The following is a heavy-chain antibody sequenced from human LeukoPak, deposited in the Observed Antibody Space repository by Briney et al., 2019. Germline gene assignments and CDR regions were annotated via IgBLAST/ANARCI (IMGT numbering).Heavy chain of an antibody. CDR3: ARKPPYYYGSGSPNYFDY. CDR1: GYTFTSYG. CDR2: ISAYNGNT. V-gene: IGHV1-18*01. J-gene: IGHJ4*02. D-gene: IGHD3-10*01. Sequence: GASVKVSCKASGYTFTSYGISWVRQAPGQGLEWMGWISAYNGNTNYAQKLQGRVTMTTDTSTSTAYMELRSLRSDDTAVYYCARKPPYYYGSGSPNYFDYWGQGTLVTVSS.